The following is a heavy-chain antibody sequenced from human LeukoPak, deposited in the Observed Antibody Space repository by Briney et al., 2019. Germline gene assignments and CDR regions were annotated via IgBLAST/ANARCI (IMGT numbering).Heavy chain of an antibody. J-gene: IGHJ4*02. CDR3: ARGSTVGKHYYFDY. CDR1: GGSVSSYEYY. D-gene: IGHD4-17*01. V-gene: IGHV4-39*01. CDR2: TYYTGST. Sequence: PSETLSLTCTVSGGSVSSYEYYWGWIRQPPGKGLEWIGNTYYTGSTYYNPSLRSRVTMSVDTSKNQFSLKMSSVTAADTAVYYCARGSTVGKHYYFDYWGQGTLVTVSS.